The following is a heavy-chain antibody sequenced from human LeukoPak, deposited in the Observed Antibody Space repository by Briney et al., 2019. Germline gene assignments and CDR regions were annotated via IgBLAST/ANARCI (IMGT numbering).Heavy chain of an antibody. D-gene: IGHD4-11*01. J-gene: IGHJ3*01. CDR2: ISSSGSII. V-gene: IGHV3-48*03. Sequence: GGSLRLSRAASGFTFRSCELSWVRQAPAKGLEWVSYISSSGSIIYYADSVKGRFTISRDSAKDSLYLQMNSLRAEDTAVYYCARHDYQSNSDAFDVWGQGTMVTVSS. CDR3: ARHDYQSNSDAFDV. CDR1: GFTFRSCE.